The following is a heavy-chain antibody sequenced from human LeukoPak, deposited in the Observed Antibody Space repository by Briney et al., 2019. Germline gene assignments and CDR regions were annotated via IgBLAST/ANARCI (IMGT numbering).Heavy chain of an antibody. CDR2: IIPILGIA. D-gene: IGHD6-19*01. J-gene: IGHJ4*02. CDR3: ARDQWAGIAVAGIGVDY. CDR1: GGTFSSYA. Sequence: SVKVSCKASGGTFSSYAISWVRQAPGQGLEWMGRIIPILGIANYAQKFQGRVTITADKSTSTAYMELSSLRPEDTAVYYCARDQWAGIAVAGIGVDYWGQGTLVTVSS. V-gene: IGHV1-69*04.